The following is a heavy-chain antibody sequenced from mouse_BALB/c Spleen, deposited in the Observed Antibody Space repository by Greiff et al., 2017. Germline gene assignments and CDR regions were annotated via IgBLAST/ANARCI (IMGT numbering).Heavy chain of an antibody. CDR1: GFTFSDYY. V-gene: IGHV5-4*02. CDR2: ISDGGSYT. CDR3: ARGNSSGYVGWFAY. Sequence: EVMLVESGGGLVKPGGSLKLSCAASGFTFSDYYMYWVRQTPEKRLEWVATISDGGSYTYYPDSVKGRFTISRDNAKNNLYLQMSSLKSEDTAMYYGARGNSSGYVGWFAYWGQGTLVTVAA. D-gene: IGHD3-1*01. J-gene: IGHJ3*01.